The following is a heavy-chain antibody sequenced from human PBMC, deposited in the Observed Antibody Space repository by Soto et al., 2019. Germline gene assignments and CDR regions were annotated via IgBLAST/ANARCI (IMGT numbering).Heavy chain of an antibody. CDR2: IYTRGST. J-gene: IGHJ5*02. Sequence: PSQTLSLTCNVSGGSISSYNWSWIRQPPGKGQEWIGRIYTRGSTNYHPSLKSRVTMSVDTSKNQFSLKLSSVTAADTAGYYCARDVIGILSPKWFDPWGQGALVTVS. CDR1: GGSISSYN. D-gene: IGHD3-9*01. V-gene: IGHV4-4*07. CDR3: ARDVIGILSPKWFDP.